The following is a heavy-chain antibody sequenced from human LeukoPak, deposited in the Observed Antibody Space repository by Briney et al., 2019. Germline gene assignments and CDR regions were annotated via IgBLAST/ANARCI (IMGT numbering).Heavy chain of an antibody. J-gene: IGHJ4*02. CDR2: IYHSGST. CDR3: ARIDYYDSSGKYSGFDY. Sequence: SETLSLTCAVSGGSISSSNWWSWVRQPPGKGLEWIGEIYHSGSTNYNPSLKSRVTISVDTSKNQFSLKLSSVTAADTAVYYCARIDYYDSSGKYSGFDYWGQGTLVTVSS. V-gene: IGHV4-4*02. D-gene: IGHD3-22*01. CDR1: GGSISSSNW.